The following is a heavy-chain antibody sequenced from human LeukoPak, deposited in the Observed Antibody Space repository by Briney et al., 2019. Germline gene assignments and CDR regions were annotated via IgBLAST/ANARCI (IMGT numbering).Heavy chain of an antibody. CDR2: ISGSGDAT. V-gene: IGHV3-23*01. Sequence: GGSLRLSCVASGFTFTSYGMSWVRQAPGKRLEWVSGISGSGDATYYADSVKGRITISRDNSKNTLYLQMNSLRAEETAVYYCAKLRGLSSSSENNWFDPWGQGTLVTVSS. CDR1: GFTFTSYG. J-gene: IGHJ5*02. CDR3: AKLRGLSSSSENNWFDP. D-gene: IGHD6-6*01.